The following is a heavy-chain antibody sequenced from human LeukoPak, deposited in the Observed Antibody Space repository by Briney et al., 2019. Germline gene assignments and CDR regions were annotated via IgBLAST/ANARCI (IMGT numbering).Heavy chain of an antibody. D-gene: IGHD3-22*01. CDR3: ARDPTYDSSGYGAY. J-gene: IGHJ4*02. V-gene: IGHV3-21*01. Sequence: GGSLRLSCGASGFTFSSYSMNWVRQAPGKGLEWVSSISSSSSYIYYADSVKGRFTISRDNAKNSLYLQMNSLRAEDTAVYYCARDPTYDSSGYGAYWGQGTLVTVSS. CDR2: ISSSSSYI. CDR1: GFTFSSYS.